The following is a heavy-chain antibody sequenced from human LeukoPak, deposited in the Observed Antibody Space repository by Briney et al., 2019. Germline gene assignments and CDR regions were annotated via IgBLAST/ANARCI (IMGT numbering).Heavy chain of an antibody. CDR3: ARDHDLTGTYEYLKY. Sequence: GESLKISCKGSGYTFTSYGISWVRQAPGQGLEWMGWISAYNGNTNYAQKLQGRVTMTTDTSTSTAYMELRSLRSDDTAVYYCARDHDLTGTYEYLKYWGQGTLVSVSS. CDR1: GYTFTSYG. J-gene: IGHJ1*01. D-gene: IGHD7-27*01. V-gene: IGHV1-18*01. CDR2: ISAYNGNT.